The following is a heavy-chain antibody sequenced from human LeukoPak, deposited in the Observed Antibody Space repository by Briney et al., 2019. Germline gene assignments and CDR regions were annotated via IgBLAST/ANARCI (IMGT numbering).Heavy chain of an antibody. Sequence: PSETLSLTCTVSGGSISSYYWSWIRQPAGKGLEWIGRIYTSGSTNYNPSLKSRVTMSVDTSKKQISLNLTSVTAADTAVYYCASGCSGTSCYYGMDAWGQGTTVIVSS. CDR1: GGSISSYY. J-gene: IGHJ6*02. CDR2: IYTSGST. CDR3: ASGCSGTSCYYGMDA. V-gene: IGHV4-4*07. D-gene: IGHD2-2*01.